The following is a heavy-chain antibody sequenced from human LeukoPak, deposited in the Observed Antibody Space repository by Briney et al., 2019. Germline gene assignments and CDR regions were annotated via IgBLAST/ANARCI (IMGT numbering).Heavy chain of an antibody. V-gene: IGHV3-23*01. CDR1: GITLSNYG. CDR3: AKDPPILRWSFDY. J-gene: IGHJ4*02. Sequence: QAGGSLRLSCAVSGITLSNYGMSWVRQAPGKGLEWVAGISDRGGSTKYADSVKGRFTISRDNPKNTLYLQMNSLRAEDTAVYYCAKDPPILRWSFDYWGQGTLVTVSS. CDR2: ISDRGGST. D-gene: IGHD4-23*01.